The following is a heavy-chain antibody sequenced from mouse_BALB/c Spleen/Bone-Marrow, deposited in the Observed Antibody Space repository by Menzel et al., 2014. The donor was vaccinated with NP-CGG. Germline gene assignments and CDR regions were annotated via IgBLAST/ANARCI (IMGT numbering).Heavy chain of an antibody. J-gene: IGHJ2*01. CDR2: INPSTGYT. Sequence: QVHVKQSGAELAKPGASVMMSCKASGYTFTSYWMHWVKQRPGQALEWIGYINPSTGYTEFNQKFKDMATLTADKSSSTAYMHLSSLTSEDSAVYYCARGATVVARYFDSWGQGTTLTVSS. V-gene: IGHV1-7*01. CDR3: ARGATVVARYFDS. CDR1: GYTFTSYW. D-gene: IGHD1-3*01.